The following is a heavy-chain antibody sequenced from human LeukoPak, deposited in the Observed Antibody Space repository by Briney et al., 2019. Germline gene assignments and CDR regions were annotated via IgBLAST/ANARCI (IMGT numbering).Heavy chain of an antibody. V-gene: IGHV4-61*08. CDR2: IYYSGST. CDR1: GDSISSGDYY. Sequence: SETLSLTCTVSGDSISSGDYYWSWIRQPPGKGLEWIGYIYYSGSTNYNPSLKSRVTISVDTSKNQFSLKLSSVTAADTAVYYCARSEMATISGAFDIWGQGTMVTVSS. D-gene: IGHD5-24*01. CDR3: ARSEMATISGAFDI. J-gene: IGHJ3*02.